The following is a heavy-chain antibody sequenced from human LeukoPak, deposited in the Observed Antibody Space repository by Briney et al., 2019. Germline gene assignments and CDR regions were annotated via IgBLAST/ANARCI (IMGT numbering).Heavy chain of an antibody. Sequence: SETLSLTCTVSGYSISSGYYWGWIRQPPGKGLEWIGVYHVGTTDYNPSLKSRVTISVDGSKNQMSLTLSSVAAEDTAVYYCARARRDGYNLLDYWGQGTLVTVSS. D-gene: IGHD5-24*01. CDR2: VYHVGTT. V-gene: IGHV4-38-2*02. J-gene: IGHJ4*02. CDR1: GYSISSGYY. CDR3: ARARRDGYNLLDY.